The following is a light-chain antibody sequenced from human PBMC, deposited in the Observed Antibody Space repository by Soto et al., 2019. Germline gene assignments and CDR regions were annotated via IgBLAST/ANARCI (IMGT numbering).Light chain of an antibody. J-gene: IGKJ1*01. CDR3: QQYNSYSWT. CDR1: QSISSW. V-gene: IGKV1-5*03. CDR2: KAS. Sequence: DIQMTQSPSPLSASVGDRVTITCRASQSISSWLAWYQQKPEKAPKLLISKASSLESGVPSRFSGSGSGTEFTLTISSLQPDDFATYYCQQYNSYSWTFGQGTKVEIK.